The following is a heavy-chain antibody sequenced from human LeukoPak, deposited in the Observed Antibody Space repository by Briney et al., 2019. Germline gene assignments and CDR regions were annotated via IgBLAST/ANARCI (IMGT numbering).Heavy chain of an antibody. V-gene: IGHV1-18*01. CDR2: ISAYNGNT. CDR1: GYTLTSYG. CDR3: ARRDYYGSGSYYSFDY. J-gene: IGHJ4*02. Sequence: ASVKVSCKASGYTLTSYGISWARQAPGQGLEWMGWISAYNGNTNYAQKLQGRVTMTTDTSTSTAYMELRSLRSDDTAVYYCARRDYYGSGSYYSFDYWGQGTLVTVSS. D-gene: IGHD3-10*01.